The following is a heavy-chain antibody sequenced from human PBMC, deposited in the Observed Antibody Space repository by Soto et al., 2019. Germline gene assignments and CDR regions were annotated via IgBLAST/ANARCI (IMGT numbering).Heavy chain of an antibody. D-gene: IGHD4-17*01. CDR3: APDYGDLDY. Sequence: EVQLVESGGGLVQPGRSLRLSCAASGFTFDDYAMHWVRQAPGKGLEWVSGISWNSGNYTYYADSVKGRFTISRDNSKNTLYLQMNSLRADDTAVYHCAPDYGDLDYWGQGTLVTVSS. V-gene: IGHV3-9*01. J-gene: IGHJ4*02. CDR1: GFTFDDYA. CDR2: ISWNSGNYT.